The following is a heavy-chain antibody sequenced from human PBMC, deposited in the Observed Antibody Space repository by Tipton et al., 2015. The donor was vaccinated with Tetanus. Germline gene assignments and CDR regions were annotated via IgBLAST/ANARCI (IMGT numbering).Heavy chain of an antibody. V-gene: IGHV4-39*01. CDR3: ARGSQGLDP. CDR1: GGSIDRSTWY. CDR2: LYDSGST. J-gene: IGHJ5*02. Sequence: TLSLTCAVSGGSIDRSTWYWGWIRHSPGKGLEWIGGLYDSGSTHYNPSLESRVPPSGDTSRTQFSLTLNSVTAADTAIYYCARGSQGLDPWGPGTPVTVSS.